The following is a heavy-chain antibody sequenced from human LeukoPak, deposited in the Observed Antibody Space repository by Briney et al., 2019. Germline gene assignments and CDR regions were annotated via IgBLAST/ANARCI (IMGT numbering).Heavy chain of an antibody. D-gene: IGHD3-10*01. J-gene: IGHJ4*02. Sequence: GGSLRLSCAASGLTFSNYGMAWVRQAPGKGLEWVSAISGSGESTYNADSVKGRFTISRDNAKNTLYLQVNSLRAEDTAVYYCARDVKYGSGSYYNGGPLDYWGQGTLVTVSS. CDR2: ISGSGEST. CDR3: ARDVKYGSGSYYNGGPLDY. CDR1: GLTFSNYG. V-gene: IGHV3-23*01.